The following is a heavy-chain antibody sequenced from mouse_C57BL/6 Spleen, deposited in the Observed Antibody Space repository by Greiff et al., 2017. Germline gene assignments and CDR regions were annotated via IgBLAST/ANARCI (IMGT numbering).Heavy chain of an antibody. Sequence: QVHVKQPGAELVRPGSSVKLSCKASGYTFTSYWMHWVKQRPIQGLEWIGNIDPSDSETHYNQKFKDKATLTVDKSSSTAYMQLSSLTSEDSAVYYCAKGGYSNPHWYFDVWGTGTTVTVSS. CDR1: GYTFTSYW. CDR2: IDPSDSET. J-gene: IGHJ1*03. V-gene: IGHV1-52*01. D-gene: IGHD2-5*01. CDR3: AKGGYSNPHWYFDV.